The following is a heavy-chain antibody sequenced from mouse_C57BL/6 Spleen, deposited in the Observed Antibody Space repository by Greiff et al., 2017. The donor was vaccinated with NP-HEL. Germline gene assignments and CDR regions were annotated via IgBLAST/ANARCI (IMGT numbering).Heavy chain of an antibody. J-gene: IGHJ3*01. CDR3: ARGGKAKGWFAY. Sequence: VQLQQSGGGLVKPGGSLKLSCAASGFTFSSYAMSWVRQTPEKRLEWVATISDGGSYTYYPDNVKGRFTISRDNAKNNLYLQMSHLKSEDTAMYYCARGGKAKGWFAYWGQGTLVTVSA. CDR1: GFTFSSYA. CDR2: ISDGGSYT. V-gene: IGHV5-4*01.